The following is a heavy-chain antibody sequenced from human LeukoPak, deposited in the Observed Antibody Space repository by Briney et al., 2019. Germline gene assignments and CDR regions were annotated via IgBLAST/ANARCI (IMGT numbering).Heavy chain of an antibody. CDR2: ISSSGSTI. CDR3: ARDDRLPDY. D-gene: IGHD2-15*01. CDR1: GGSISSYY. J-gene: IGHJ4*02. V-gene: IGHV3-11*04. Sequence: PSETLSLTCTVSGGSISSYYWSWIRQAPGKGLEWVSYISSSGSTIYYADSVKGRFTISRDNAKNSLYLQMNSLRAEDTAVYYCARDDRLPDYWGQGTLVTVSS.